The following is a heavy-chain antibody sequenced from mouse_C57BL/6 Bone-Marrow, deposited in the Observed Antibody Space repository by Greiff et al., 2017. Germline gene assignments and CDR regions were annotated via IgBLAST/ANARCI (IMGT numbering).Heavy chain of an antibody. CDR3: ARLTDPSFAY. J-gene: IGHJ3*01. D-gene: IGHD4-1*01. Sequence: EVKLQESGPVLVKPGASVKMSCKASGYTFTDYYMNWVKQSHGKSLEWIGVINPYNGGTSYNQKFKGKATLTVDKSSSTAYMELNSLTSEDSAVYYCARLTDPSFAYWGQGTLVTVSA. CDR2: INPYNGGT. V-gene: IGHV1-19*01. CDR1: GYTFTDYY.